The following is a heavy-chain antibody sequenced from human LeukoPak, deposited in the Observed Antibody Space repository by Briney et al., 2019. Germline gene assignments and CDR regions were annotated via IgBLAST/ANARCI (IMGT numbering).Heavy chain of an antibody. J-gene: IGHJ4*02. D-gene: IGHD6-19*01. CDR2: ISYDGSNK. CDR3: AKDPPYSSGWYYFDY. Sequence: GRSLRLSCAASGFTFSSYGMHWVRQAPGKGLEWVAVISYDGSNKYYADSVKGRFTISRDNSKNTLYLQMNSLRAEDTAVYYCAKDPPYSSGWYYFDYWGQGTLATVSS. V-gene: IGHV3-30*18. CDR1: GFTFSSYG.